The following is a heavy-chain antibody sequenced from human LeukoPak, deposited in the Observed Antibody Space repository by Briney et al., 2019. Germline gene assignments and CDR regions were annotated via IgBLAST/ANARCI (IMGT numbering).Heavy chain of an antibody. J-gene: IGHJ5*02. CDR2: ISSSGTNR. CDR1: GFSFSDSY. Sequence: GGSLRLSCAANGFSFSDSYMTWIRQAPGKGLEWVSYISSSGTNRHYADSVRGRFTISRDNAKNPLYLEMNSLKVEDTAVYYCAKIGYPEGNWFDPWGQGTLVTVSS. V-gene: IGHV3-11*04. D-gene: IGHD2-15*01. CDR3: AKIGYPEGNWFDP.